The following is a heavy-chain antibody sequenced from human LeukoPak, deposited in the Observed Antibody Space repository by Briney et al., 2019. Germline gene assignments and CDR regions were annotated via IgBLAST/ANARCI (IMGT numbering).Heavy chain of an antibody. Sequence: PSETLSLTCAVYGGSFSGYYWSWIRHPPGKGLEWIGEINHSGSTNYNPSLKSRVTISVDTSKNQFSLKLSSLTAADTAVYYCASITMVRGVISRYYYYYMDVWGKGTTVTVSS. D-gene: IGHD3-10*01. CDR3: ASITMVRGVISRYYYYYMDV. CDR2: INHSGST. CDR1: GGSFSGYY. J-gene: IGHJ6*03. V-gene: IGHV4-34*01.